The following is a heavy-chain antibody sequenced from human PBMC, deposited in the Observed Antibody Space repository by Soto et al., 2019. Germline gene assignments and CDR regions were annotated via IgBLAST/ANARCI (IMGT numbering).Heavy chain of an antibody. V-gene: IGHV1-69*13. D-gene: IGHD2-21*02. CDR1: GGTFSSYA. J-gene: IGHJ6*02. Sequence: GASVKVSCKASGGTFSSYAISWVRQAPGQGLEWMGGIIPIFGTANYAQKFQGRVTITADESTSTAYMELSSLRSEDTAVYYRARDDKSRRVTGDYYYYGMDVWGQGTTVTVSS. CDR2: IIPIFGTA. CDR3: ARDDKSRRVTGDYYYYGMDV.